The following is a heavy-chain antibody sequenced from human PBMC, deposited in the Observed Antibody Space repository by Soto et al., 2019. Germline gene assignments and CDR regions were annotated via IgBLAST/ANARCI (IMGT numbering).Heavy chain of an antibody. CDR1: GYSITTGYY. CDR3: ARGVNYYDSSGFYPRDY. CDR2: VYYCGRT. V-gene: IGHV4-38-2*01. D-gene: IGHD3-22*01. J-gene: IGHJ4*02. Sequence: SETLSLTCAASGYSITTGYYWGWVRRPPGKELEWIGSVYYCGRTSYNPSLQSRVTISVDTSKNHFSLRLSSVTAADTAVYYCARGVNYYDSSGFYPRDYWGQGILVTVSS.